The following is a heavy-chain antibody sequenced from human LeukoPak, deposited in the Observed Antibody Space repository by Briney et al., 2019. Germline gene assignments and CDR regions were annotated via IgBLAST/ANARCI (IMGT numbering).Heavy chain of an antibody. V-gene: IGHV1-69*13. J-gene: IGHJ4*02. CDR3: AREVNYDILTGYLDY. D-gene: IGHD3-9*01. CDR2: IIPIFGTA. CDR1: GGTFSSYA. Sequence: ASVKVSCKASGGTFSSYAISWVRQAPGQGLEWMGGIIPIFGTANYARKFQGRVTITADESTSTAYMELSSLRSEDTAVYYCAREVNYDILTGYLDYWGQGTLVTVSS.